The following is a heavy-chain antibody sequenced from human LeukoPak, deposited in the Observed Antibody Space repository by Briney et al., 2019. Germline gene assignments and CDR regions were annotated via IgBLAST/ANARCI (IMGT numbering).Heavy chain of an antibody. CDR3: ARGHHDFWSGYPF. V-gene: IGHV1-18*01. Sequence: ASGKVSCKASGGTFTSYGISWVRQAPRQGLEWMGWISADNGNTNYAQTLQGNVTMTTDTSTSTAYLERRSLRSDDTAEYSCARGHHDFWSGYPFWGQGTLVTVSS. CDR1: GGTFTSYG. J-gene: IGHJ4*02. D-gene: IGHD3-3*01. CDR2: ISADNGNT.